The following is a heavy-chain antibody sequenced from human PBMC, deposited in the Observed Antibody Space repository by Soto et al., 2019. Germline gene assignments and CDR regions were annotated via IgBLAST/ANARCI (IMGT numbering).Heavy chain of an antibody. Sequence: QVQLQQWGAGLLKPSETLSLTCAVYGGSFSGYYWSWIRQPPGKGPEWIGEIRHSGSTNYNPSLKSRVTISVDTSKNQFSLKLSSVTAADTAVYYCARTYGGNSFDYWGQGTLVTVSS. CDR1: GGSFSGYY. CDR2: IRHSGST. D-gene: IGHD2-21*02. J-gene: IGHJ4*02. V-gene: IGHV4-34*01. CDR3: ARTYGGNSFDY.